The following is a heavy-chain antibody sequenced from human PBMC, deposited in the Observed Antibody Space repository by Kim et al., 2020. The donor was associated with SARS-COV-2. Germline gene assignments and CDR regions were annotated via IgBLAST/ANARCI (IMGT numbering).Heavy chain of an antibody. V-gene: IGHV4-59*09. D-gene: IGHD6-19*01. CDR3: ARGAREQWLTLNYYFDY. Sequence: LKSRVTISVDTSKNQFSLKLSSVTAADTAVYYCARGAREQWLTLNYYFDYWGQGTLVTVSS. J-gene: IGHJ4*02.